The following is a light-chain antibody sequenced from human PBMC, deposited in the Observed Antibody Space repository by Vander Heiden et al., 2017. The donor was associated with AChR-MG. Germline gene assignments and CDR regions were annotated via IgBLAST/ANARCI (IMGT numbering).Light chain of an antibody. CDR1: SPNLGAGYD. J-gene: IGLJ2*01. V-gene: IGLV1-40*01. CDR2: NNF. CDR3: QSYDSSLNVV. Sequence: QSVLTQPPSVSGAPGQTVTISCTGSSPNLGAGYDVHWFQQLPKTAPKLVIANNFDRPSGVPDRFSGSKSGTSASLTITGLQAEDEADYYCQSYDSSLNVVFGGGTKVTVL.